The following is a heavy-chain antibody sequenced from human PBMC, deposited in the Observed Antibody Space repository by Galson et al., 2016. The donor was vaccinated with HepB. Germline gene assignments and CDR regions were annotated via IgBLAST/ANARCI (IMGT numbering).Heavy chain of an antibody. Sequence: SVKVSCKASGYSFTKYAIHWVRQAPGQRPEWMGWINGGNGNTKYSQMFQGRVTITRDSSASTAYMELSSLRSEDTAVYYCARPYDFWSDYYLDAFDIWGQGTMVTVSS. CDR1: GYSFTKYA. V-gene: IGHV1-3*01. CDR2: INGGNGNT. D-gene: IGHD3-3*01. CDR3: ARPYDFWSDYYLDAFDI. J-gene: IGHJ3*02.